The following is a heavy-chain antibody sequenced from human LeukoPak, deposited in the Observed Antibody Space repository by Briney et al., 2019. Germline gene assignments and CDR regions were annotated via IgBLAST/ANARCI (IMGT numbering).Heavy chain of an antibody. V-gene: IGHV1-69*13. CDR2: IIPIFGTA. D-gene: IGHD4-17*01. CDR3: TKDYGDYQMNH. CDR1: GGTFSSYA. Sequence: ASVKVSCKASGGTFSSYAISWVRQAPGQGLEWMGGIIPIFGTANYAQKFQGRVTITADESTSTAYMELSSLRSEDTAVYYCTKDYGDYQMNHWGQGTLVTVSS. J-gene: IGHJ5*02.